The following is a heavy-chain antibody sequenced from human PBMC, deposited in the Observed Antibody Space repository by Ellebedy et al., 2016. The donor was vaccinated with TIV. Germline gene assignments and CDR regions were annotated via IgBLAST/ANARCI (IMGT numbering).Heavy chain of an antibody. J-gene: IGHJ5*02. V-gene: IGHV4-4*07. CDR1: GGSINSYY. Sequence: SETLSLTXTVSGGSINSYYWSWIRQPAGKGLEWIGRIYAPGSTNYNPSLKSRVSMSLDTSKNQFSLNLRSVTAAETAVYYCAKENNIVVSARFDPWGQGILVTVSS. CDR3: AKENNIVVSARFDP. D-gene: IGHD3-16*02. CDR2: IYAPGST.